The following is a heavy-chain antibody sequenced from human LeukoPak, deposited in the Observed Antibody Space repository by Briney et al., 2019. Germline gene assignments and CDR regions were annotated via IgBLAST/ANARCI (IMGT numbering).Heavy chain of an antibody. CDR3: AKAGSGYSYFDH. CDR1: GFIFSGYA. Sequence: GGSLRLSCAATGFIFSGYAMSWVRQAPGKGLEWVSGISRGGGSTYYAGSVKGRFAISRDNSKNRLFLQMNSLRAEDTAVYYCAKAGSGYSYFDHWGQGTLVTVSS. D-gene: IGHD3-22*01. J-gene: IGHJ4*02. V-gene: IGHV3-23*01. CDR2: ISRGGGST.